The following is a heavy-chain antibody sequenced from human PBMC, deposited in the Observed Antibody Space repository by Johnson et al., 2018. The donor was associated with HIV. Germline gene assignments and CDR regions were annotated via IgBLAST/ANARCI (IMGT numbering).Heavy chain of an antibody. J-gene: IGHJ3*01. CDR2: ISWNSGSI. Sequence: QLVESGGGLVQPGRSLRLSCAASGFTFDDYAMHWVRQAPGKGLEWVSGISWNSGSIGYADSVKGRFTISRDNAKNSLYLQMNSLRAEDTALYYCAKGGGGAVAGIEWGWGQATRVTVVS. CDR3: AKGGGGAVAGIEWG. V-gene: IGHV3-9*01. D-gene: IGHD6-19*01. CDR1: GFTFDDYA.